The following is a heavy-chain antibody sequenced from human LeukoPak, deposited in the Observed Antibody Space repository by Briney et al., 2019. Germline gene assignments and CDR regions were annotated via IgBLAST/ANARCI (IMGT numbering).Heavy chain of an antibody. D-gene: IGHD6-19*01. CDR1: AFSYV. CDR3: ARDQQWLVTGRFDP. V-gene: IGHV3-30-3*01. CDR2: ISYDGSNK. J-gene: IGHJ5*02. Sequence: GGSLRLSCVASAFSYVMHWVRQAPGKGLEWVAVISYDGSNKYYADSVKGRFSISRDNSKNTLYLQMNSLRAEDTAVYYCARDQQWLVTGRFDPWGQGTLVTVSS.